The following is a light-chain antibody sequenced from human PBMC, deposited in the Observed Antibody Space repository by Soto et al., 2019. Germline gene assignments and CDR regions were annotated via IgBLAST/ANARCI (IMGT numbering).Light chain of an antibody. CDR3: QLYASPLRT. CDR2: GAS. CDR1: QSVSSN. V-gene: IGKV3-20*01. Sequence: SPGTPSHSKRERATLSCRASQSVSSNLAWYQHKPGQAPRLLISGASTRAAGIPDRFSGSGSGTDFTLTISILEPEDFTVYYSQLYASPLRTFAQGTKVAIK. J-gene: IGKJ1*01.